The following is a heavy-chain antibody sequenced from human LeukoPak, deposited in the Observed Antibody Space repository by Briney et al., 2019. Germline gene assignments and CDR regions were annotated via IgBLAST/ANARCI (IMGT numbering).Heavy chain of an antibody. CDR3: ARDLLWFGELLYYYYGMDV. D-gene: IGHD3-10*01. V-gene: IGHV3-74*01. CDR2: IASDGSST. Sequence: QAGGSLRLSCAASGFTFSSYWMNWVRQAPGKGQVWVSRIASDGSSTTYSDSVKGRFSISRDNSKNTLYLQMNSLRAEDTAVYYCARDLLWFGELLYYYYGMDVWGQGTTVTVSS. J-gene: IGHJ6*02. CDR1: GFTFSSYW.